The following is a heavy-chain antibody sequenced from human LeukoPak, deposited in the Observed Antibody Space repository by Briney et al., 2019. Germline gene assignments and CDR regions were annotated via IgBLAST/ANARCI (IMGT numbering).Heavy chain of an antibody. D-gene: IGHD3-22*01. CDR3: ARVSYDSSGYYYDY. Sequence: GGSLRLSCAASGFTFSSYAMHWVRQAPGKGLEYVSAISSNGGSTYYANSVKGRFTISRDNSKNTLYLQMNSLRAEDTAVYYCARVSYDSSGYYYDYWGQGTLVTVSS. V-gene: IGHV3-64*01. CDR1: GFTFSSYA. CDR2: ISSNGGST. J-gene: IGHJ4*02.